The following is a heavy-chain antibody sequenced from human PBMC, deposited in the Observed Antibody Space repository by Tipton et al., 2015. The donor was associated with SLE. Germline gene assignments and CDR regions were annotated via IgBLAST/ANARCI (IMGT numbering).Heavy chain of an antibody. D-gene: IGHD3-3*01. CDR2: IYYSGST. CDR3: ARGYYDFWSGYYRGAFDI. Sequence: LRLSCAASGFTFSSYWMSWVRQAPGKGLEWIGYIYYSGSTYYNPSLKSRVTISVDTSKNQFSLKLSSVTAADTAVYYCARGYYDFWSGYYRGAFDIWGQGTMVTVSS. V-gene: IGHV4-59*06. CDR1: GFTFSSYW. J-gene: IGHJ3*02.